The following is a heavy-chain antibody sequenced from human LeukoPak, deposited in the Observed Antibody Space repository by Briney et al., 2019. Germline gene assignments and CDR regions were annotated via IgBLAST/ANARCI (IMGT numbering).Heavy chain of an antibody. Sequence: SETLSLTCAVYGGSFSGYYWSWIRQPPGKGLEWIGEINHSGSTNYNPSLKSRVTISVDTSKNQSSLKLSSVTAADTAVYYCARTYGGNSRNYYYGMDVWGQGTTVTVSS. CDR3: ARTYGGNSRNYYYGMDV. J-gene: IGHJ6*02. V-gene: IGHV4-34*01. CDR2: INHSGST. D-gene: IGHD4-23*01. CDR1: GGSFSGYY.